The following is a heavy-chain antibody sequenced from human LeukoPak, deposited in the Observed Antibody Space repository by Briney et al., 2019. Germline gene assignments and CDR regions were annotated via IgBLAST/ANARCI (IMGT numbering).Heavy chain of an antibody. CDR2: ISWNSGSI. J-gene: IGHJ4*02. D-gene: IGHD6-19*01. Sequence: GGSLRLSCAASGSTFDDYAMHWVRQAPGKGLEWVSGISWNSGSIGYADSVKGRFTISRDNAKNSLYLQMNSLRAEDTAVYYCARENSAWLARAIYYFDYWGQGTLVTVSS. CDR3: ARENSAWLARAIYYFDY. CDR1: GSTFDDYA. V-gene: IGHV3-9*01.